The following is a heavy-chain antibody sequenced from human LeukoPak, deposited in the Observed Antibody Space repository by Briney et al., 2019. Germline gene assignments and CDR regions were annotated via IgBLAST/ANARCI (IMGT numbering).Heavy chain of an antibody. CDR3: ARQDGGSYY. D-gene: IGHD3-10*01. V-gene: IGHV4-39*01. Sequence: SETLSLTCNVSGVSISSSSYYWGWIRQPPGKGLEWIGSIYSSGSTYYNSSLKSRVTISIDTSKNQVSLKMSSVTAADTAVYYCARQDGGSYYWGQGTLVTVSS. CDR2: IYSSGST. J-gene: IGHJ4*02. CDR1: GVSISSSSYY.